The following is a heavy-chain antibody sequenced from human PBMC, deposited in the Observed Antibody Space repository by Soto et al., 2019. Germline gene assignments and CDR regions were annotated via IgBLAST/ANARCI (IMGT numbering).Heavy chain of an antibody. Sequence: QVQLVQSGAEVKKPGASVKVSCKASGYTFTSYYMHWVRQAPGQGLEWMGIINPSGGSTSYAQKFQGRVTMTRDTSTSTVYMELSSLRSEDTAVYYCARAPITMIVVVLGGDAFDIWGQGTMVTVSS. D-gene: IGHD3-22*01. CDR1: GYTFTSYY. J-gene: IGHJ3*02. CDR3: ARAPITMIVVVLGGDAFDI. CDR2: INPSGGST. V-gene: IGHV1-46*01.